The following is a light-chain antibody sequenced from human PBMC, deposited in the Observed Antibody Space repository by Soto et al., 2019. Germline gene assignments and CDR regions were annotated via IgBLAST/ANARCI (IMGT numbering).Light chain of an antibody. V-gene: IGKV1-33*01. J-gene: IGKJ1*01. CDR1: QHISYF. CDR2: DAS. CDR3: QQYENLPV. Sequence: DIQMTQSPSSLSASVGDRVTITCQASQHISYFLNWYQHSPGKAPKLLIYDASNLKTGVPSRFSGRGSGTDFTLTISSLQPEDIATYYCQQYENLPVFGPGTRVEIK.